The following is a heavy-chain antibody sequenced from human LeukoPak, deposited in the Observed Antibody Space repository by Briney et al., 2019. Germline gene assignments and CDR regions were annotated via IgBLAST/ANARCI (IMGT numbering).Heavy chain of an antibody. CDR2: FDPEDGET. J-gene: IGHJ3*02. V-gene: IGHV1-24*01. CDR1: GYTLTELS. Sequence: ASVTVSCKVSGYTLTELSMHWVRQAPGKGLEWMGGFDPEDGETIYAQKFQGRVTITADESTSTAYMELSSLRSEDTAVYYCARGRVTVTLDAFDIWGQGTMVTVSS. D-gene: IGHD4-17*01. CDR3: ARGRVTVTLDAFDI.